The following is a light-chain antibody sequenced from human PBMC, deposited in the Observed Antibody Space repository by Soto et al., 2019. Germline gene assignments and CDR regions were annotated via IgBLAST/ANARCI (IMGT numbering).Light chain of an antibody. CDR2: GAS. V-gene: IGKV3D-15*01. CDR3: HQRQSWPRT. CDR1: QSVSSN. J-gene: IGKJ1*01. Sequence: EIAMTQPAATLSVSPGEIATLSCRASQSVSSNLAWYQQKPGQAPRIIIYGASTRATGIPARFSGSRSGTECTLTISSLQSEDVAIYYCHQRQSWPRTFGQGTKVDIK.